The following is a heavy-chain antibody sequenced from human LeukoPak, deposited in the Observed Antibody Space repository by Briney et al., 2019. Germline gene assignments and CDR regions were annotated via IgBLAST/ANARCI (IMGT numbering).Heavy chain of an antibody. CDR3: AREPVGYCTNGVCYTGPGNFDY. CDR2: IYYSGST. J-gene: IGHJ4*02. CDR1: GGSISSGGYY. D-gene: IGHD2-8*01. Sequence: SETLSLTCTVSGGSISSGGYYWSWIRQHPGKGLEWIGYIYYSGSTYCNPSLKSRVTISVDTSKNQFSLKLSSVTAADTAVYYCAREPVGYCTNGVCYTGPGNFDYWGQGTLVTVSS. V-gene: IGHV4-31*03.